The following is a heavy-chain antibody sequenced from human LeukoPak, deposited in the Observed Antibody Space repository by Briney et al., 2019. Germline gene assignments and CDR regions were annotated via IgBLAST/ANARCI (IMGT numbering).Heavy chain of an antibody. CDR3: ARHESSSWYMY. CDR2: IYPGDSDT. CDR1: GYNFTNYW. V-gene: IGHV5-51*01. D-gene: IGHD6-13*01. J-gene: IGHJ4*02. Sequence: GESLKISCKGSGYNFTNYWIGWVRQMPGKGLEWMGIIYPGDSDTRYSPSFQGLVTISADKSISTAYLQWSSLKASDTAMYYCARHESSSWYMYWGQGTLVTVSS.